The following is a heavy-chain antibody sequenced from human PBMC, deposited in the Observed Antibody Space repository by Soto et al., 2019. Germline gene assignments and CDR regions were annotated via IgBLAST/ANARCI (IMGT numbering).Heavy chain of an antibody. Sequence: PGESLKISCKASGFSFTTSWIGWVRQMPGKGPEWMGIIYPGDSDTRYSPSSQGHVTFSVDKSISTAYLQWSSLKASDTAMYFCARQGGTGWFDHWGQGTLVTVYS. CDR1: GFSFTTSW. CDR3: ARQGGTGWFDH. V-gene: IGHV5-51*01. J-gene: IGHJ5*02. CDR2: IYPGDSDT. D-gene: IGHD1-1*01.